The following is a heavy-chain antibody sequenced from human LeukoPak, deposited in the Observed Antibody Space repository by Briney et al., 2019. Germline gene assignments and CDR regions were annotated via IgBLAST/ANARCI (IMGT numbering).Heavy chain of an antibody. V-gene: IGHV3-7*01. J-gene: IGHJ4*02. CDR3: ARVYFQYYYDSSGQNDY. Sequence: PGGSLRLSCAASGFTFSSYAMHWVRQAPGKGLEWVANIKQDGSEKYYVDSVKGRFTISRDNAKNSLYLQMNSLRAEDTAVYYCARVYFQYYYDSSGQNDYWGQGILVTVSS. D-gene: IGHD3-22*01. CDR2: IKQDGSEK. CDR1: GFTFSSYA.